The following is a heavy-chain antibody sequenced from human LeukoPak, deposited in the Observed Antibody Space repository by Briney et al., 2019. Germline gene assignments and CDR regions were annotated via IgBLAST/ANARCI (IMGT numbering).Heavy chain of an antibody. Sequence: GGSLRLSCVASGFTFSSYAMHWVRQAPGKGLEWVAVISYDGSNKYYADSVKGRFTISRDNSKNTLYLQMNSLRAEDTAVYYCARDLVGATYYFDYWGQGTLVTVSS. CDR1: GFTFSSYA. J-gene: IGHJ4*02. CDR3: ARDLVGATYYFDY. CDR2: ISYDGSNK. D-gene: IGHD1-26*01. V-gene: IGHV3-30-3*01.